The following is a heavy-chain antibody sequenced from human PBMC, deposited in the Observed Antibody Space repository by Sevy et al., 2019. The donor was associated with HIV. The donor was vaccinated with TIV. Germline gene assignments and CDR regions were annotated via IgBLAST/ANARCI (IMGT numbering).Heavy chain of an antibody. J-gene: IGHJ4*02. V-gene: IGHV3-64*02. D-gene: IGHD5-18*01. CDR1: GFSFSTYS. CDR3: AGGGGGGYSYSLDY. CDR2: ISSNGDTT. Sequence: GGSLRLSCAASGFSFSTYSLHWVRQAPGQGLEFVSVISSNGDTTYYADSVKGRFTISRDNSKNTLYLEMGSLRPEDRAVYYGAGGGGGGYSYSLDYWGRGTLVTVSS.